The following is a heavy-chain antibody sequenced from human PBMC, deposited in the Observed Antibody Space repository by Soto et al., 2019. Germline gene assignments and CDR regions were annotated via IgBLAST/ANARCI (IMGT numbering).Heavy chain of an antibody. V-gene: IGHV4-4*03. CDR2: IHHSGST. CDR3: ARSFGWYAIDQ. D-gene: IGHD6-19*01. Sequence: QETLCVSWTVSGGSITSEQSWSCVRQPAGKGLEWIGEIHHSGSTNNNPSLKSRVTMSVDKSKNQFSLMLSSVTAADTAVYYCARSFGWYAIDQWGQWTLVTVS. CDR1: GGSITSEQS. J-gene: IGHJ1*01.